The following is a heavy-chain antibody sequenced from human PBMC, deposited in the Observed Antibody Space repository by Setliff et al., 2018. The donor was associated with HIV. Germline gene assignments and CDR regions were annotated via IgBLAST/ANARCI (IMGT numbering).Heavy chain of an antibody. J-gene: IGHJ4*02. D-gene: IGHD2-8*02. V-gene: IGHV1-46*01. CDR2: INPSGGAT. Sequence: ASVKVSCKASGYTFTGYQMHWVRQAPGQGHQWTGIINPSGGATRYAQKFQGKFTMTRDTSTNTFYMELNNLRAEDTAVYYCARSGGYCTGGTCYPTMFDYWGQGTLVTVSS. CDR3: ARSGGYCTGGTCYPTMFDY. CDR1: GYTFTGYQ.